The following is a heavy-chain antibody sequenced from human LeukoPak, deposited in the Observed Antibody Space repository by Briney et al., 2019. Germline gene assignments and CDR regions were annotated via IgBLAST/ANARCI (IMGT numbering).Heavy chain of an antibody. CDR3: AKDHAPKTVAGPGYFDY. CDR2: ISGSGDST. CDR1: GFAFSIYA. J-gene: IGHJ4*02. Sequence: GGSLRLSCAASGFAFSIYALSWVRQAPGKGLEWVSVISGSGDSTYYADSVKGRFTISRDNSKNTLYLQMNILRAEDTAVYYCAKDHAPKTVAGPGYFDYWGQGTLVTVSS. V-gene: IGHV3-23*01. D-gene: IGHD6-19*01.